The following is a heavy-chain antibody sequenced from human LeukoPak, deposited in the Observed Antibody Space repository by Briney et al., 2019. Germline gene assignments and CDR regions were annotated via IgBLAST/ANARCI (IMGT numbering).Heavy chain of an antibody. D-gene: IGHD3-9*01. V-gene: IGHV3-23*01. CDR2: ISASGALI. Sequence: GRSLRLSCAASGFTFSSYGMSWVRQAPGKGLEWVSSISASGALIYYTDSVEGRFTISRDNSKNTVYLQMSSLRAEDAAIYYCAKDLGTYDDDLTGYVHYYFYMDVWGKGTTVTISS. CDR1: GFTFSSYG. J-gene: IGHJ6*03. CDR3: AKDLGTYDDDLTGYVHYYFYMDV.